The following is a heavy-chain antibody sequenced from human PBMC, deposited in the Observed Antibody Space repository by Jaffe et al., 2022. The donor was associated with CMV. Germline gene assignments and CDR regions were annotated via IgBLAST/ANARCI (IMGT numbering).Heavy chain of an antibody. D-gene: IGHD3-3*01. Sequence: EVQLLDSGGGLVQPGGSLRLSCAASGFSFSSYAMSWVRQAPGKGLEWVSAISGAGDVTYYADSVKGRFTISRDNSKNTLYLQMNSLRGEDTAVYYCAKYPPYYDFWSGHRGEYFHSWGQGTVVTVSS. CDR3: AKYPPYYDFWSGHRGEYFHS. CDR1: GFSFSSYA. V-gene: IGHV3-23*01. J-gene: IGHJ1*01. CDR2: ISGAGDVT.